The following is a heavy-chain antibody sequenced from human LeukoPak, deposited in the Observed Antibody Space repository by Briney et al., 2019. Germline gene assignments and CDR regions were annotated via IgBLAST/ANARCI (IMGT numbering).Heavy chain of an antibody. CDR1: GFTFNDHA. CDR2: INWNSDNI. V-gene: IGHV3-9*01. Sequence: GRSLRLSCAASGFTFNDHAMYWVRQAPGKGLEWVSGINWNSDNIGYADSVKGRFTISRDNAKNSLYLQMNSLRAEDTALYYCARDASNSGYDFFGRLYNWFDPWGQATLVTVSS. J-gene: IGHJ5*02. CDR3: ARDASNSGYDFFGRLYNWFDP. D-gene: IGHD5-12*01.